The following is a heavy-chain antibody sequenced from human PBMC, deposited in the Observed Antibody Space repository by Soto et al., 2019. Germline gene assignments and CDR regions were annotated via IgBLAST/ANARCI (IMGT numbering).Heavy chain of an antibody. D-gene: IGHD4-17*01. J-gene: IGHJ4*02. CDR3: ARRVYGDYVGSSLDY. CDR1: GFSLSNVRMG. V-gene: IGHV2-26*01. Sequence: QVTLKESGPVLVKPTETLTLTCTVSGFSLSNVRMGVSWIRQPPGRPLGWLAHIFSIDEKSYSTSLKSRLTISKDTSKRQVVLTMTNMDPVDTATYYCARRVYGDYVGSSLDYWGQGTLVTVSS. CDR2: IFSIDEK.